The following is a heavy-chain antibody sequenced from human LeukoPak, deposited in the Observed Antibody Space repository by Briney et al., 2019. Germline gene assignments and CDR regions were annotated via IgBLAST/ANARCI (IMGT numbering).Heavy chain of an antibody. CDR1: GFTFDDYA. CDR3: AKGSPRGHYLDY. J-gene: IGHJ4*02. V-gene: IGHV3-9*01. Sequence: GGSLRLSCAASGFTFDDYAMHWVRQAPGKGLEWVSGISWSSGSIGYADSVKGRFTISRDNAKNSLYLQMNSLRAEDTALYYCAKGSPRGHYLDYWGQGTLVTVSS. CDR2: ISWSSGSI.